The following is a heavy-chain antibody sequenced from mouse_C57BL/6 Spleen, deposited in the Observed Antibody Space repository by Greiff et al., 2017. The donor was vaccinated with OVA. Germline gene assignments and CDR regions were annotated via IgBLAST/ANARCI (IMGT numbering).Heavy chain of an antibody. CDR2: ISGGGGNT. D-gene: IGHD1-1*01. Sequence: EVQLVESGGGLVKPGGSLKLSCAASGFTFSSYTMSWVRQTPEKRLEWVATISGGGGNTYYPDSVKGRFTISRDNAKNTLYLQMSSLRSEDTALYYCARHGATVVATDPSMDYWGQGTSVTVSS. J-gene: IGHJ4*01. CDR1: GFTFSSYT. CDR3: ARHGATVVATDPSMDY. V-gene: IGHV5-9*01.